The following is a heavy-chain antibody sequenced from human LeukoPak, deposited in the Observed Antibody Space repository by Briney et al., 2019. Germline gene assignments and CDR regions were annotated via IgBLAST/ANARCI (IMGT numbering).Heavy chain of an antibody. V-gene: IGHV4-34*01. D-gene: IGHD5-18*01. Sequence: SETLSLTCAVYGGSFSGYYWSWIRQPPGKGLEWIGEINHSGSTNYNPSLKSRVTISVDTSKNQFSLKLSPMTAADTAVYYCASLPVDTATLYAFDFWGHGTMVTVSS. J-gene: IGHJ3*01. CDR1: GGSFSGYY. CDR3: ASLPVDTATLYAFDF. CDR2: INHSGST.